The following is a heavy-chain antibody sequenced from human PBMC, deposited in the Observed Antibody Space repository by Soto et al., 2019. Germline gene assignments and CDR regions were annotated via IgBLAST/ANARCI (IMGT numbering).Heavy chain of an antibody. CDR1: GFTFSSYS. Sequence: EVQLVESGGGLVQPGGSLRLSCAASGFTFSSYSMNWVRQAPGKGLEWVSYISSSSSTIYYADSVKGRFTISRDNAKNSLFLQKNRPRDEDTAVYYWARDSEEYYYDSSWGGAFDIWGQGTMVTVSS. V-gene: IGHV3-48*02. D-gene: IGHD3-22*01. CDR3: ARDSEEYYYDSSWGGAFDI. CDR2: ISSSSSTI. J-gene: IGHJ3*02.